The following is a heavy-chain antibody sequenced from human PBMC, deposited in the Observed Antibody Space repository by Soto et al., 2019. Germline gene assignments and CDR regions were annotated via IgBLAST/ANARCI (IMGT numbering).Heavy chain of an antibody. J-gene: IGHJ6*02. D-gene: IGHD3-3*01. V-gene: IGHV1-3*01. Sequence: GASVKVSGKASGYTFTSYAMHWVRQAPGQRLEWMGWINAGNGNTKYSQKFQGRVTITRDTSASTAYMELSSLRSEDTAVYYCASTGDFWSGYYINYYYGMDVWGQGTTVTVSS. CDR2: INAGNGNT. CDR1: GYTFTSYA. CDR3: ASTGDFWSGYYINYYYGMDV.